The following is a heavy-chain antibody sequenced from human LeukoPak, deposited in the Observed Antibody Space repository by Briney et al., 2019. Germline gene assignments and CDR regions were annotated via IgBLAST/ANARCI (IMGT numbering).Heavy chain of an antibody. Sequence: PSETLSLTCAVSGGSISGSNWWSWVRQPPGKGLEWIGEIYHSGGTNYNPSLKSRVTISVDKSKNQFSLKLNSVTAADTAVYYCASVLNYYYGMDVWGQGTTVTVSS. CDR3: ASVLNYYYGMDV. D-gene: IGHD3-10*01. J-gene: IGHJ6*02. V-gene: IGHV4-4*02. CDR1: GGSISGSNW. CDR2: IYHSGGT.